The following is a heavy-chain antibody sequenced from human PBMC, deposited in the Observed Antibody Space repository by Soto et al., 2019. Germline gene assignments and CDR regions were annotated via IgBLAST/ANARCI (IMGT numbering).Heavy chain of an antibody. CDR2: IGSTGSVT. CDR3: ARARPASGTAYVFDI. Sequence: GGSLRLSCAPSGFTFSAYSMNWVRQAPGKGLEWVSFIGSTGSVTHYADSVMGRSTMSRDNARNSLYLQMNRLRAEDTAVYHCARARPASGTAYVFDIWGQGTMVTV. CDR1: GFTFSAYS. V-gene: IGHV3-48*04. J-gene: IGHJ3*02. D-gene: IGHD1-1*01.